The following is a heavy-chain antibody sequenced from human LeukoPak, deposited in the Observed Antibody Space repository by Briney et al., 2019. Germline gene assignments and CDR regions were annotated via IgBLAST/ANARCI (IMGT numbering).Heavy chain of an antibody. D-gene: IGHD3-9*01. CDR2: ISYDGSNK. V-gene: IGHV3-30-3*01. CDR1: GFTFSSYA. J-gene: IGHJ4*02. Sequence: GRSLRLSCAASGFTFSSYAMHWVRQAPGKGLEWVAVISYDGSNKYYADSVKGRFTISRDNSKNTLYLQMNSLRAEDTAVYYCARVGTRYFDWSVFDYWGQGTLVTVSS. CDR3: ARVGTRYFDWSVFDY.